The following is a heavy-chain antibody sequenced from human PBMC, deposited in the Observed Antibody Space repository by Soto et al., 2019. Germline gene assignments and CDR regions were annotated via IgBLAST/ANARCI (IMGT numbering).Heavy chain of an antibody. CDR2: VFYTGSP. CDR1: GASINSNVHY. CDR3: ARHPFGGYAFYS. V-gene: IGHV4-39*01. Sequence: SATRSLTCTVSGASINSNVHYWGWVRQAPGKGLELIASVFYTGSPYHNPSLESRVSISVDTSDNQFALKVTSVTAADTGIYYCARHPFGGYAFYSWGQGTPVTVS. J-gene: IGHJ4*02. D-gene: IGHD3-16*01.